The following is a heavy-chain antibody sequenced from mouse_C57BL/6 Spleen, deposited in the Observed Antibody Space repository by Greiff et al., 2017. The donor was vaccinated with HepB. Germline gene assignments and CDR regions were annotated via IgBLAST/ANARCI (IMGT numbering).Heavy chain of an antibody. D-gene: IGHD2-4*01. Sequence: EVKLMESGGGLVKPGGSLKLSCAASGFTFSSYAMSWVRQTPEKRLEWVATISDGGSYTYYPDNVKGRFTISRANAKNNLYLQMSHLKSEDTAMYYCASLSTMITTRGFYFDYWGQGTTLTVSS. CDR3: ASLSTMITTRGFYFDY. CDR2: ISDGGSYT. V-gene: IGHV5-4*03. CDR1: GFTFSSYA. J-gene: IGHJ2*01.